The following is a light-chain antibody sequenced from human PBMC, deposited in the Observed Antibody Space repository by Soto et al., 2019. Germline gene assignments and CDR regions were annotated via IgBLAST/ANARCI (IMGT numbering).Light chain of an antibody. CDR3: QQYYNWPPWT. V-gene: IGKV3D-15*01. Sequence: EIAVTQSPATLSVSPGDRATLSCRASQSVTSNLAWYQQKPGQAPRLLIYGASTRATGIPARFSGSGSGTEFTLTISSLQSEDFAVYYCQQYYNWPPWTFGQGTKVDIK. CDR1: QSVTSN. CDR2: GAS. J-gene: IGKJ1*01.